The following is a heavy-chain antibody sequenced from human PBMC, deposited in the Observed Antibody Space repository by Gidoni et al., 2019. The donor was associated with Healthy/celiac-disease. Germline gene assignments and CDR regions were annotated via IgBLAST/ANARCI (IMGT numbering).Heavy chain of an antibody. Sequence: QVQLVQSGAEVKKPGASVKVSCKASGYTFPGYYMHWVRQAPGQGLEWMGWINPNSGGTNYAQKFQDRVTMTRDTSISTAYMELSRLRSDDTAVYYCAREGGSSSWTENWFDPWGQGTLVTVSS. D-gene: IGHD6-13*01. CDR2: INPNSGGT. CDR1: GYTFPGYY. CDR3: AREGGSSSWTENWFDP. J-gene: IGHJ5*02. V-gene: IGHV1-2*02.